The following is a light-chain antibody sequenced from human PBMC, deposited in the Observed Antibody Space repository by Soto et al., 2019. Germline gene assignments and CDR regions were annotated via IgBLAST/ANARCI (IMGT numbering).Light chain of an antibody. V-gene: IGKV1-33*01. Sequence: QMTQSPSSLSASWSYRIAMTLRARRDIGSDLNWYQQKPGRAPKLLIYDASNLEAGVPSRFRGSGSGTDFTFTISRLQPEDIATYYCQQYENLPTFGQGTRLEI. CDR2: DAS. CDR1: RDIGSD. J-gene: IGKJ5*01. CDR3: QQYENLPT.